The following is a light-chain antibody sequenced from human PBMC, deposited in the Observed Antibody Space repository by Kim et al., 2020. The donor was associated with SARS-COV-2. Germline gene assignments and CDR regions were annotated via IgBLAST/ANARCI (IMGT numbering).Light chain of an antibody. CDR3: QQYGTSPCT. V-gene: IGKV3-20*01. CDR1: ESVTSSY. Sequence: SPGERATLACRASESVTSSYLAWYQQKFGQAPRLLIYRASSRAIGVPDRFSGSGSGTDFTLTISRLEPEDFAVYYCQQYGTSPCTFGPGTKVDIK. J-gene: IGKJ3*01. CDR2: RAS.